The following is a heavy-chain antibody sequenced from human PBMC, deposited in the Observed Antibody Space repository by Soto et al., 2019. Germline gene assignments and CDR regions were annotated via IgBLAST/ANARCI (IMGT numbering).Heavy chain of an antibody. J-gene: IGHJ3*02. CDR1: GYPFTAHY. V-gene: IGHV1-46*01. D-gene: IGHD6-19*01. Sequence: ASVKVSCKTSGYPFTAHYMHSVRQAPGQGLEWMGLINPNGGDTTYAQRFQGRVTMTSDTSTSTVYMELSSLRSDDTAVFYCASSKDTSGALDIWAQGTKVTVSS. CDR2: INPNGGDT. CDR3: ASSKDTSGALDI.